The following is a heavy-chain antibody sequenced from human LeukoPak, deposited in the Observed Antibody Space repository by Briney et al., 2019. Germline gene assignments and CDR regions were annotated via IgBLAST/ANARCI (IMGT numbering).Heavy chain of an antibody. D-gene: IGHD6-13*01. V-gene: IGHV4-38-2*01. J-gene: IGHJ5*02. CDR2: IYHSGST. CDR3: ARHFLGINWFDP. CDR1: GYSISSGYY. Sequence: PSETLSLTCAVSGYSISSGYYWGWIRQPPGKGLEWIGSIYHSGSTYYNPSLKSRVTISVDTSKNQFSLKLSSVTAADTAVYYCARHFLGINWFDPWGQGTLVTVSS.